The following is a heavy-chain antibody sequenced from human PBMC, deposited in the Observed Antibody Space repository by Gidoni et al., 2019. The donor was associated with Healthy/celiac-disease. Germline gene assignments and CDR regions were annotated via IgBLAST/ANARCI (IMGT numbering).Heavy chain of an antibody. Sequence: EAQLVESGGGVVQPGGSLRLSCAATGFTVGSYAMSWVRQAPGKGLGWVSAIIGICGSTYYADAVKGRFTISRDNSKNTLYLQMNSLRAEDTAVYYCANEYSSQPFDAFDICGQGTMVTVSS. CDR1: GFTVGSYA. CDR2: IIGICGST. D-gene: IGHD6-13*01. CDR3: ANEYSSQPFDAFDI. J-gene: IGHJ3*02. V-gene: IGHV3-23*04.